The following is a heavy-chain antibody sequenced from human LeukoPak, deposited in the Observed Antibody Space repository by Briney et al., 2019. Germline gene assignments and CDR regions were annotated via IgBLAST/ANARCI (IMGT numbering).Heavy chain of an antibody. CDR1: GFTFSSYG. Sequence: GGSLRLFCAASGFTFSSYGMHWVRPAPGKGLEWVAVILYDGTYKNHGDCVKGRFTISRDDSTNTLYLQMNSLRPEDTAVYYCVRGRRSDYYDTATGWTTYFEYWGQGTLVTVSS. CDR3: VRGRRSDYYDTATGWTTYFEY. CDR2: ILYDGTYK. D-gene: IGHD3-3*01. J-gene: IGHJ4*02. V-gene: IGHV3-30*03.